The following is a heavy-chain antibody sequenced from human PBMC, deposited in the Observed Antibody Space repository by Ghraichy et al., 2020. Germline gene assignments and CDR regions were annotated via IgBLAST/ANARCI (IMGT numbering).Heavy chain of an antibody. V-gene: IGHV3-7*01. CDR2: IKQDGSVK. CDR3: ARGGRIATAGKTSYYGMDV. J-gene: IGHJ6*02. Sequence: GGSLRLSCAASGFTFTSYWMTWVRQAPGKGLEWVANIKQDGSVKFYVDSVKGRFTISRDNAKNSLYLQMNSLRVEDTAVYYCARGGRIATAGKTSYYGMDVWGQGTTVTVSS. CDR1: GFTFTSYW. D-gene: IGHD6-13*01.